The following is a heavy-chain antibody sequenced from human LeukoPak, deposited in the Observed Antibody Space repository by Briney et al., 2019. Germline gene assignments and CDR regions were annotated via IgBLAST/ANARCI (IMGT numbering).Heavy chain of an antibody. Sequence: HPGGSLRLSCAASGFTFSSYGMNWVRQAPGKGLEWVSYISSSSTTIYYADSVKGRFTISRDSAKNSLYLQMNSLRAEDTAVYYCAREDSSRFFDYWGQGTLVTVSS. V-gene: IGHV3-48*01. D-gene: IGHD3-3*01. CDR1: GFTFSSYG. J-gene: IGHJ4*02. CDR2: ISSSSTTI. CDR3: AREDSSRFFDY.